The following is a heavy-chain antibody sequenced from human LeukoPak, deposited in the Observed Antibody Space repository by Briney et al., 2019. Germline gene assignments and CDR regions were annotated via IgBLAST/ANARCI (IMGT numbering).Heavy chain of an antibody. J-gene: IGHJ4*02. CDR3: AGHHPRNTIDF. Sequence: SETLSLTCTVSGGSISSYYWSWIRQPPGKGLEWIAYISDIGSINYNPSLKSRVTISLDTSKNQFSLKLSSVTAADTAVYYCAGHHPRNTIDFWGQGTLVTVSS. D-gene: IGHD3-10*01. V-gene: IGHV4-59*08. CDR1: GGSISSYY. CDR2: ISDIGSI.